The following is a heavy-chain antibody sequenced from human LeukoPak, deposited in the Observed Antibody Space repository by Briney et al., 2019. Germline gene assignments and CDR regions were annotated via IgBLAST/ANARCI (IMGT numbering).Heavy chain of an antibody. V-gene: IGHV4-39*01. CDR1: GGSISSSTSY. J-gene: IGHJ4*02. CDR2: IYYSGNT. D-gene: IGHD2-2*03. CDR3: ARHGSTDYFDY. Sequence: PSETLSLTCAVSGGSISSSTSYWGWIRQPPGKGLEWIGRIYYSGNTFYNPSLKSRVTISVDTSKNQFSLRLSSVTAADTAVYYCARHGSTDYFDYWGQGTLVTVSS.